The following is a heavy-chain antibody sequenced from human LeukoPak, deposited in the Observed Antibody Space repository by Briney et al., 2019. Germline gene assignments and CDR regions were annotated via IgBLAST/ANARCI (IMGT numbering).Heavy chain of an antibody. V-gene: IGHV4-59*01. CDR2: IYYSGST. CDR1: GGSFSGYY. Sequence: SETLSLTCAVYGGSFSGYYRSWIRQPPGKGLEWIGYIYYSGSTNYNPSLKSRVTISVDTSKNQFSLKLSSVTAADTAVYYCARMTSGYYFDYWGQGTLVTVSS. J-gene: IGHJ4*02. CDR3: ARMTSGYYFDY. D-gene: IGHD4-11*01.